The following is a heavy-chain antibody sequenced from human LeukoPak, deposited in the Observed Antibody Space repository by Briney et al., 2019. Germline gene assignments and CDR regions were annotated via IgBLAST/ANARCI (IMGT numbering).Heavy chain of an antibody. CDR3: ARGRYCSGGSCYQMGHYFDY. J-gene: IGHJ4*02. V-gene: IGHV4-34*01. D-gene: IGHD2-15*01. CDR1: GGSFSGYY. CDR2: INHSGST. Sequence: SETLSLTCAVYGGSFSGYYWSWIRQPPGKGLEWIGEINHSGSTNYSPSLKSRVTISVDTSKNQFSLKLSSVTAADTAVYYCARGRYCSGGSCYQMGHYFDYWGQGTLVTVSS.